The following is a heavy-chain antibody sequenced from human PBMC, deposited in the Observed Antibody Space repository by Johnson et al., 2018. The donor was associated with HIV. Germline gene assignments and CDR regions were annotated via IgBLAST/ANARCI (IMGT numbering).Heavy chain of an antibody. Sequence: EVQLVESGGGLVQPGRSLRLSCAASGFTFDDYAMHWVRQAPGKGLEWVSGISWNSGSIAYADSVKGRFTISRDNAKNSLYVQMNSLRAEDTAVYYCAKDTYSHRRTVTESGFDIWGQGTMVTVSS. J-gene: IGHJ3*02. D-gene: IGHD4-11*01. V-gene: IGHV3-9*01. CDR2: ISWNSGSI. CDR3: AKDTYSHRRTVTESGFDI. CDR1: GFTFDDYA.